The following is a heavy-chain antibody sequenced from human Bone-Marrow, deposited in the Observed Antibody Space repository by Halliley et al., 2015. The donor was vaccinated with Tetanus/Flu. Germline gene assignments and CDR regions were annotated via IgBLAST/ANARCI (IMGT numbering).Heavy chain of an antibody. CDR2: MYPGDSDT. D-gene: IGHD1-1*01. J-gene: IGHJ4*02. CDR1: GYSFTSYW. Sequence: QLVQSGAEVKKPGESLKISCKGSGYSFTSYWIGWVRQMPGKGLEWMGIMYPGDSDTRYSPSFQGQVTISADKSISTAYLQWSSRKASDTAMYYCARPSGNWNSPDYFDYWGQGTLVSVSS. CDR3: ARPSGNWNSPDYFDY. V-gene: IGHV5-51*03.